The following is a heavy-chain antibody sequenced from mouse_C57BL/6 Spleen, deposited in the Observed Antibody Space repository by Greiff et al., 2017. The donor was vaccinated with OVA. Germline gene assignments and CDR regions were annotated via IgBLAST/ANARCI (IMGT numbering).Heavy chain of an antibody. D-gene: IGHD2-1*01. CDR2: IYPGDGDT. V-gene: IGHV1-82*01. Sequence: QVQLQQSGPELVKPGASVKISCKASGYAFSSSWMNWVKQRPGKGLEWIGRIYPGDGDTNYNGKFKGQATLTADKSSSTAYMQLSSLTSEDSAVYCGARSKSGNYVNYAMDYWGQGTSVTVSS. CDR3: ARSKSGNYVNYAMDY. J-gene: IGHJ4*01. CDR1: GYAFSSSW.